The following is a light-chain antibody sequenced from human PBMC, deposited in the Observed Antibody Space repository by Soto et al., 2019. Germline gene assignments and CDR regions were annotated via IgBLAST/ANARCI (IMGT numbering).Light chain of an antibody. V-gene: IGLV2-14*03. CDR3: SSFTTSTTLV. CDR1: NSDVGAYNY. J-gene: IGLJ3*02. Sequence: QSALTQPASVSGSPGQSITISCAGSNSDVGAYNYVSWYQQHPGKAPKLIIFDVSNRPSGVSDRFSASKSGNTASLTISGLQAEDEAVYYCSSFTTSTTLVFGGGTKLTVL. CDR2: DVS.